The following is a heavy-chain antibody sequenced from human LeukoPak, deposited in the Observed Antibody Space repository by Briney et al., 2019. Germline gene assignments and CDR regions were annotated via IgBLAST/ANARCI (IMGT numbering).Heavy chain of an antibody. J-gene: IGHJ3*01. V-gene: IGHV4-34*01. D-gene: IGHD6-13*01. CDR2: IKNSGSI. CDR3: ARDRDSSSWMPLDAFDL. CDR1: GGSFSGYY. Sequence: SETLSLTWAVDGGSFSGYYWRWVRQPGGKGREWDGEIKNSGSINSKPSLKSRLTISVDTSNNQFSLQLQSVTAADTAVYHCARDRDSSSWMPLDAFDLWGQGTMVTVSS.